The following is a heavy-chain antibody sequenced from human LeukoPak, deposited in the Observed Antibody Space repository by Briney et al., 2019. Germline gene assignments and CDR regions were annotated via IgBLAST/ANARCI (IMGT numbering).Heavy chain of an antibody. D-gene: IGHD3-3*01. CDR2: INHSGST. J-gene: IGHJ4*02. Sequence: PSETLSLTXAVYGGSFSGYYWSWIRQPPGRGLEWIGEINHSGSTNYNPSLKSRVTISVDTSKNQFSLKLSSVTAADTAVYYCARGFRTIFGVVTRTFDYWGQGTLVTVSS. V-gene: IGHV4-34*01. CDR3: ARGFRTIFGVVTRTFDY. CDR1: GGSFSGYY.